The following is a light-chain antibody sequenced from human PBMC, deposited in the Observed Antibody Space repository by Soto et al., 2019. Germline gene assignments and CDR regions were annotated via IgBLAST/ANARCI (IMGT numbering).Light chain of an antibody. CDR2: AVS. J-gene: IGKJ1*01. Sequence: EIVMTQSPATLSVSPGERATLSCRASQSVTSNYLAWYQQKPGQAPRLLIYAVSTRATGIPARFSGSGSGTEFTLTISSLQSEDFAVYYCQQYNNWPPTWTFGQGTKVDIK. CDR3: QQYNNWPPTWT. CDR1: QSVTSN. V-gene: IGKV3-15*01.